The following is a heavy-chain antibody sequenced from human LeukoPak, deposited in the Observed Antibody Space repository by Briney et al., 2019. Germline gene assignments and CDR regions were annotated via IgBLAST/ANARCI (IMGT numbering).Heavy chain of an antibody. CDR1: GFTFSSYG. CDR2: IRYDGSNK. J-gene: IGHJ5*02. V-gene: IGHV3-30*02. CDR3: ARRLGLGFGEYSNNWFDP. Sequence: GGSLRLSCAASGFTFSSYGMHWVRQAPGKGLEWVAFIRYDGSNKYYADSVKGRFTISRDNSKNTLYLQMNSLRAEDTAVYYCARRLGLGFGEYSNNWFDPWGQGTLVTVSS. D-gene: IGHD3-10*01.